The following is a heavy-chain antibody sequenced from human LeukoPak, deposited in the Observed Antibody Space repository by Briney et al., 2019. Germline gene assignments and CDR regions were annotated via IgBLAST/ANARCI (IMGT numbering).Heavy chain of an antibody. J-gene: IGHJ4*02. D-gene: IGHD6-19*01. CDR2: ISWNSGSI. CDR1: GFTFDDYA. CDR3: AKDGSYSSGWFDY. V-gene: IGHV3-9*03. Sequence: PGRSLRLSCAASGFTFDDYAMHWVRQAPGKGLEWVSGISWNSGSIGYADSVKGRFTISRDNAKNSLYLQMNSLRAEDMALYYCAKDGSYSSGWFDYWGQGTLVTVSS.